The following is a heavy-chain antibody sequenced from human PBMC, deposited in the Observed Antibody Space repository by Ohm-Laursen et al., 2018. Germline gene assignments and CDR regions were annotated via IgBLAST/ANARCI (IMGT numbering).Heavy chain of an antibody. CDR3: ARVAAVAGTDAFDI. J-gene: IGHJ3*02. V-gene: IGHV3-48*03. CDR2: ISSSGSTI. CDR1: GFTFSSYA. D-gene: IGHD6-19*01. Sequence: SLRLSCAASGFTFSSYAMSWVRQAPGKGLEWVSYISSSGSTIYYADSVKGRFTISRDNAKNSLYLQMNSLRAKDTAVYYCARVAAVAGTDAFDIWGQGTMVTVSS.